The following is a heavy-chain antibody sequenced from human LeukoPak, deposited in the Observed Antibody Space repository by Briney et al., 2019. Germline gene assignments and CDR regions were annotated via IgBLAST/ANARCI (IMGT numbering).Heavy chain of an antibody. CDR1: GFTFDDYT. J-gene: IGHJ4*02. V-gene: IGHV3-43*01. Sequence: GSLRLSCAASGFTFDDYTMHWVRQAPGKGLEWVSLISWNGVSTYFADSVKGRFTISRDNRKNSLYLQMNSLRAEDTAVYYCAREVENTSGWYSHFDYWGQGTLVTVSS. D-gene: IGHD6-19*01. CDR2: ISWNGVST. CDR3: AREVENTSGWYSHFDY.